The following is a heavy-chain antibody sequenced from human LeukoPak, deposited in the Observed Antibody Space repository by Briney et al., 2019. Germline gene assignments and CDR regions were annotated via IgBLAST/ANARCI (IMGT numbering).Heavy chain of an antibody. J-gene: IGHJ4*02. CDR3: VRECPETTMAYFDY. V-gene: IGHV3-7*03. D-gene: IGHD5-24*01. CDR2: IREDGSEK. CDR1: GFSFSTRW. Sequence: PGGSLRLSCAASGFSFSTRWVSWVRQSPGKGLEWVASIREDGSEKYYVDSVRGRLTVSRDNAKNSLYLQMNSLRVEDTAVYYCVRECPETTMAYFDYWGQGTPVTVFS.